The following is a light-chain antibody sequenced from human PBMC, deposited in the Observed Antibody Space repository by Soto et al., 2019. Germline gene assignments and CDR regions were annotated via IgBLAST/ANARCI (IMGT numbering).Light chain of an antibody. V-gene: IGLV2-14*03. CDR1: SSDVGGYNY. Sequence: QSALTQPGSVSGSPGQSITTSCTGTSSDVGGYNYVSWYQQHPGKAPKLMIYDVTNRPSGVSNRFSGSKSGYTASLTISGLQAEDEADYYCSSYTSSSTYVFGTGTKVTVL. CDR2: DVT. J-gene: IGLJ1*01. CDR3: SSYTSSSTYV.